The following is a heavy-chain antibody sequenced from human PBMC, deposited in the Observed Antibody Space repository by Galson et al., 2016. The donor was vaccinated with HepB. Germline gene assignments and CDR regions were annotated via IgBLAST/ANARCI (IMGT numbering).Heavy chain of an antibody. Sequence: LRLSCAASGFTFNNYAMSWVRQAPGKGLEWIGEISHSGNANYNPSLKSRVTISVDTSKNQFSLKLTSLTAADTAVYYCAREPSSTIFAVVHYYYYMDVWGRGTTVTVSS. CDR2: ISHSGNA. D-gene: IGHD3-3*01. V-gene: IGHV4-34*01. CDR1: GFTFNNYA. J-gene: IGHJ6*03. CDR3: AREPSSTIFAVVHYYYYMDV.